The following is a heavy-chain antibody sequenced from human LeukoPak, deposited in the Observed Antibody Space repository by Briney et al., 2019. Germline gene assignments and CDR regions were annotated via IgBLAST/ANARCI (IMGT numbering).Heavy chain of an antibody. Sequence: PGGSLRLSCAASGFTFSGFGMHWVRQAPGTGLEWVAFIRYDGSNKNYADSVKGRCTISRGNSKNTLYLQMNSLRAEDTAVYYCAKDHLDYISTSLDYWGQGTLVTVSS. CDR3: AKDHLDYISTSLDY. J-gene: IGHJ4*02. CDR2: IRYDGSNK. V-gene: IGHV3-30*02. D-gene: IGHD3-10*01. CDR1: GFTFSGFG.